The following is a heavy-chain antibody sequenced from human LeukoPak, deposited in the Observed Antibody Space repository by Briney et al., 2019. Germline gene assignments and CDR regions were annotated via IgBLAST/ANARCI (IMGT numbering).Heavy chain of an antibody. J-gene: IGHJ4*02. D-gene: IGHD3-16*02. Sequence: GGSLRLSCAASGFTFSSYAMSWVRQAPGKGLEWVSAISASGSITYYADSVKGRFTISRDNSKNTLYLQMNSLRAEDTAVYYCARSLGSGSDYWGQGTLVTVSS. V-gene: IGHV3-23*01. CDR3: ARSLGSGSDY. CDR2: ISASGSIT. CDR1: GFTFSSYA.